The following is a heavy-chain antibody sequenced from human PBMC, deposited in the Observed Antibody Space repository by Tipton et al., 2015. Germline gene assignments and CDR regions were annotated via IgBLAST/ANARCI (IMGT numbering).Heavy chain of an antibody. D-gene: IGHD3-10*01. CDR3: VRDRHYGAKLDSPGV. V-gene: IGHV3-48*02. CDR1: GFTFSSYD. CDR2: IDASGASI. Sequence: SLRLSCAASGFTFSSYDMNWVRQPPGKGLEWVSYIDASGASIKYADSVKGRFTVSRDNGKNSLSLQMNSLRDEDTAMYYCVRDRHYGAKLDSPGVWGQGVLLTVSS. J-gene: IGHJ4*02.